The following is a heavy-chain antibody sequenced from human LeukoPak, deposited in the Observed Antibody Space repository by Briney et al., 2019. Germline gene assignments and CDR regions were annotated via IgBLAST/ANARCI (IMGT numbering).Heavy chain of an antibody. CDR1: GGSISSTSYY. Sequence: SATLSLTCAVSGGSISSTSYYWAWIRQPPGKGLEWIGTIYYSGSTYHNPSLKSRVTMSVDTSRNQFSLTLSSVDAADTAVYYCAKAGVRYFDSSGLYAFDFWGQGTTVTVSS. V-gene: IGHV4-39*01. CDR2: IYYSGST. J-gene: IGHJ3*01. CDR3: AKAGVRYFDSSGLYAFDF. D-gene: IGHD3-22*01.